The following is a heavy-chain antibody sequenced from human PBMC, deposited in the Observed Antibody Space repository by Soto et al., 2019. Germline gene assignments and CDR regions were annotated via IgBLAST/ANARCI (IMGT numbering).Heavy chain of an antibody. Sequence: PGGSLRLSCAASGFTFSSYGMHWVRQAPGKGLDWVAVISYDGSNKYYADSVKGRFTISRDNSKNTLYLQMNSLRAEDTAVYYCAKTRVVMIYPISPNAIHVWGPGTMVTVSS. V-gene: IGHV3-30*18. CDR3: AKTRVVMIYPISPNAIHV. J-gene: IGHJ6*02. CDR2: ISYDGSNK. CDR1: GFTFSSYG. D-gene: IGHD3-3*01.